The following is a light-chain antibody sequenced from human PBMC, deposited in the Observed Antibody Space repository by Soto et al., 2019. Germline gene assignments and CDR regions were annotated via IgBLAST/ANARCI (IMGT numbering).Light chain of an antibody. CDR3: QKYHNAPRT. CDR1: QGISNY. V-gene: IGKV1-27*01. J-gene: IGKJ1*01. CDR2: AAS. Sequence: DIQMTQSPSSLSASVGDTVTITCRASQGISNYLAWYQQKPRQVPNLLIYAASTLQSGVPSRFSGSGSATDFTLTISSLRPEDVATYYCQKYHNAPRTFGQGTQVEI.